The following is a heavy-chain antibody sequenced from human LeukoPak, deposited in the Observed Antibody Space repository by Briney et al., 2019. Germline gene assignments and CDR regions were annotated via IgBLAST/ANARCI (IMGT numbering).Heavy chain of an antibody. D-gene: IGHD6-13*01. Sequence: GGSLRLSCAASGFTFSSYGMSWVRQAPGKGLQWASGISVSGGGTNYADSVKGRFTISRDNSKNTLYLQMNSLRAEDTAVYYCAKDATYSSPPGDTTDMWGQGTMVTVSS. CDR2: ISVSGGGT. CDR1: GFTFSSYG. CDR3: AKDATYSSPPGDTTDM. J-gene: IGHJ3*02. V-gene: IGHV3-23*01.